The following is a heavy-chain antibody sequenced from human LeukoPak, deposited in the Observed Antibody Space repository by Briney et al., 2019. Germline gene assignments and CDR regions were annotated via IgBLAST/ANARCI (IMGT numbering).Heavy chain of an antibody. V-gene: IGHV3-11*04. CDR1: GFTFRDYY. CDR2: ISNSGSTI. J-gene: IGHJ4*02. CDR3: AKCVAARLPLSYFDY. D-gene: IGHD6-6*01. Sequence: PRGALRLSCAASGFTFRDYYMRWLRPAPGRELEWVSYISNSGSTIYYADSVKGRFTISRDNSKNTLYLQMNSLRAEDTAVYYCAKCVAARLPLSYFDYWGQGTLVTVSS.